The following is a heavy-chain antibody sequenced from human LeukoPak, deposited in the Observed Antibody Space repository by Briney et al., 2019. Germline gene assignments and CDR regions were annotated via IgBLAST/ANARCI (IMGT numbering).Heavy chain of an antibody. D-gene: IGHD3-16*01. Sequence: ASVKVSCKASGYTFTSYGINWVRQAPGQGLEWMGWINPNGGGTNYAQKFQGRVTMTRDTSISTAYMELSRLRSDDTAVYYCARVRYRLAETYIDYWGQGTLVTVSS. CDR2: INPNGGGT. V-gene: IGHV1-2*02. CDR1: GYTFTSYG. J-gene: IGHJ4*02. CDR3: ARVRYRLAETYIDY.